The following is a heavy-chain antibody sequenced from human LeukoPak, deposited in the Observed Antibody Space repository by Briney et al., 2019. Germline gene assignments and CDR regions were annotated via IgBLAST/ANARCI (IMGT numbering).Heavy chain of an antibody. CDR1: GYTFTGYY. V-gene: IGHV1-46*01. J-gene: IGHJ6*02. CDR3: ARGAFGFDYYYGMDV. D-gene: IGHD3-16*01. CDR2: INPSGGST. Sequence: GASVKVFCNASGYTFTGYYVHWVGQAPGQALEWMGIINPSGGSTSYAQKFQGRVTMSRDTSPSTVYMELSSLRSEDTAVYYCARGAFGFDYYYGMDVWGQGTMVTVSS.